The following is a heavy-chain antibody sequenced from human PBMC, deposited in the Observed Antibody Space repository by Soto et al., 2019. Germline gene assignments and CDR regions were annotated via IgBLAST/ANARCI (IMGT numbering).Heavy chain of an antibody. J-gene: IGHJ4*02. V-gene: IGHV4-31*03. D-gene: IGHD1-20*01. CDR3: ARARITGLYYFDY. CDR1: GGSISSGGYY. Sequence: SETLSLTCTVSGGSISSGGYYWSWIRQHPGKGLEWIGYIYYSGSTYYNPSLKSRVTISVDTSKNQFSLKLSSVTAADTAVYYCARARITGLYYFDYWGQGTLVTVSS. CDR2: IYYSGST.